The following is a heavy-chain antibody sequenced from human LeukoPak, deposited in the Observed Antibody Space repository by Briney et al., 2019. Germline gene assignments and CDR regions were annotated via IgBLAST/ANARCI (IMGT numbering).Heavy chain of an antibody. CDR3: ARGEYSSSWYPYFDY. CDR2: IIPIFGTA. CDR1: GYTLTNYG. J-gene: IGHJ4*02. V-gene: IGHV1-69*13. D-gene: IGHD6-13*01. Sequence: SVKVSCRASGYTLTNYGITWVRQAPGQGLEWMGGIIPIFGTANYVQKFQGRVTITADESTSTAYMELSSLRSEDTAVYYCARGEYSSSWYPYFDYWGQGTLVTVSS.